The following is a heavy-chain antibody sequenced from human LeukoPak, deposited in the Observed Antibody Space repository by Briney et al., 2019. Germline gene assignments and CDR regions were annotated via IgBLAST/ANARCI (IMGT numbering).Heavy chain of an antibody. CDR1: GGSISSHY. CDR2: IYTSGST. D-gene: IGHD1/OR15-1a*01. V-gene: IGHV4-4*07. CDR3: ARDRYNWNTYYYYMDV. Sequence: SETLSLTCTVSGGSISSHYWSWIRQPAGKGLEWIGRIYTSGSTNYNPSLKSRVTMSVDTSKNQFSLKLSSVTAADTAVYYCARDRYNWNTYYYYMDVWGKGTTVTVSS. J-gene: IGHJ6*03.